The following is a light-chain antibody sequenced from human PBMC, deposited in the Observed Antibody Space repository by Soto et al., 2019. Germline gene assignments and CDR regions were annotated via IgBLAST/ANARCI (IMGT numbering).Light chain of an antibody. CDR1: SSDVGGYDY. V-gene: IGLV2-8*01. CDR3: SSYADISNVI. J-gene: IGLJ2*01. Sequence: QSVLTQPPSASGSPGQSVTISCTGTSSDVGGYDYVSWYQQQSGKAPKLIIYEVTNRPSGVPDRFSGSKSGNTASLTVSGLQAEDEVDYYCSSYADISNVIFGAGTKLTVL. CDR2: EVT.